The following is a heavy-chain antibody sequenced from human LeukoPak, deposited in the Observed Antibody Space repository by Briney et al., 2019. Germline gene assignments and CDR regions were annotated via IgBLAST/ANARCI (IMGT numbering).Heavy chain of an antibody. J-gene: IGHJ4*02. CDR2: ISSSSSYI. D-gene: IGHD4-17*01. V-gene: IGHV3-21*01. CDR1: GFTFMTYS. CDR3: ARDGYGDYAPDY. Sequence: GGSLRLSCAASGFTFMTYSVNWVRQAPGKGLEWVSSISSSSSYIYYADSVKGRFTISRDHAKNSLYLQMNSLRAEDKALDYCARDGYGDYAPDYWGQGTLVTVSS.